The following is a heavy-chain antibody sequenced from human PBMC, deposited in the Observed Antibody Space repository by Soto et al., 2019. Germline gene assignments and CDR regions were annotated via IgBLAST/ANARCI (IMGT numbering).Heavy chain of an antibody. Sequence: GESLKISCKGSGYSFTSYWIGWVRQMPGKGLEWMGIIYPGDSDTRYSPSFQGQVTISADKSISTAYLQWSSLKASDTAMYYCARLVAGRDSYYYGMDVWGQGTTVTVSS. CDR2: IYPGDSDT. D-gene: IGHD6-13*01. CDR3: ARLVAGRDSYYYGMDV. J-gene: IGHJ6*02. CDR1: GYSFTSYW. V-gene: IGHV5-51*01.